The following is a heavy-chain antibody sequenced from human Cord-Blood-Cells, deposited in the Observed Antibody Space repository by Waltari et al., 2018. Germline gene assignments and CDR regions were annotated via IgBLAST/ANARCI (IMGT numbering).Heavy chain of an antibody. Sequence: QVQLQESGPGLVKPSATLSLTCAVSGYSISSGYYWGWIRQPPGKGLEWIGSIYHSGSTYYNPSLKSRVTISVDTSKNQFSLKLSSVTAADTAVYYCARDVGAFDYWGQGTLVTVSS. CDR1: GYSISSGYY. CDR2: IYHSGST. D-gene: IGHD1-26*01. CDR3: ARDVGAFDY. J-gene: IGHJ4*02. V-gene: IGHV4-38-2*02.